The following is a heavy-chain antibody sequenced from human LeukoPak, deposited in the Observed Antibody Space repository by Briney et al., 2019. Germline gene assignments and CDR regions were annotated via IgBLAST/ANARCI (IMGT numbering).Heavy chain of an antibody. Sequence: GGSLRLSCAASGFTFSSYSMNWVRQALGKGLECVSYISSSSSTIYYADSVKGRFTISRDNAKNSLYLQMNSLRAEDTAVYYCARDSGYYYDSSGYYPNWGQGTLVTVSS. CDR3: ARDSGYYYDSSGYYPN. CDR2: ISSSSSTI. D-gene: IGHD3-22*01. J-gene: IGHJ4*02. V-gene: IGHV3-48*01. CDR1: GFTFSSYS.